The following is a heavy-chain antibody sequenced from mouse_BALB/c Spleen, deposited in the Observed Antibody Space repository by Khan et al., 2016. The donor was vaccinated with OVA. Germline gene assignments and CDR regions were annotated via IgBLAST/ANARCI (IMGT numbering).Heavy chain of an antibody. CDR2: IYYSGTV. CDR3: ARDYGSLYWYFDV. D-gene: IGHD1-1*01. CDR1: GISITSGNYR. Sequence: VQLKESGPGLVKPSQTVSLTCTVTGISITSGNYRWSWIRQFPGNKLEWIGNIYYSGTVTYNPSLTSRTTITRDTSKNQFFLEMNSLTAEDTATDYWARDYGSLYWYFDVWGAGTTVTVSS. J-gene: IGHJ1*01. V-gene: IGHV3-5*02.